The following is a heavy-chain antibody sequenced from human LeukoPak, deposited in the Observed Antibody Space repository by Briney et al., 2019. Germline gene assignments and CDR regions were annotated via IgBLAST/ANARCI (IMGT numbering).Heavy chain of an antibody. CDR3: ARPHSGTVNASTYGVIDY. J-gene: IGHJ4*02. CDR1: GGSISPYY. CDR2: VSYRGHT. Sequence: SETLSLTCSVSGGSISPYYWSWIRQPPGKGLEWIGYVSYRGHTNYNPSLESRVTISLDTSKNQFSVKLNSVTAADTGMYYCARPHSGTVNASTYGVIDYWGQGTLVTVSS. D-gene: IGHD2-8*01. V-gene: IGHV4-59*01.